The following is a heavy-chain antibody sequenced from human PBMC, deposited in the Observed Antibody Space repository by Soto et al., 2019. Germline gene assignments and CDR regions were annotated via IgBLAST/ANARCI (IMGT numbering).Heavy chain of an antibody. J-gene: IGHJ4*02. CDR2: ISAYNGNT. CDR3: AREALYSSGWYYSDY. D-gene: IGHD6-13*01. V-gene: IGHV1-18*01. CDR1: GYTFNTYG. Sequence: ASVXVSCKASGYTFNTYGINWVRQAPGQGLEWMGWISAYNGNTNYAEKVRGRVTMTTDTSTSTAYMELRSLRSDDTAVYYCAREALYSSGWYYSDYWGQGTPVTVSS.